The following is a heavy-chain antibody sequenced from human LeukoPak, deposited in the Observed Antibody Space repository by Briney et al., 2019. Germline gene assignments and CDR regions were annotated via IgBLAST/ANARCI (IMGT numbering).Heavy chain of an antibody. CDR2: IYYSGST. Sequence: SETLSLTCTVSGGSISSYYWSWIRQPPGKGLEWIGYIYYSGSTNYNPSLKSRVTISEDTSKNQFSLKLSSVTAADTAVYYCARLFSYSSSWYRTHTNWFDPWGQGTLVTVSS. J-gene: IGHJ5*02. CDR3: ARLFSYSSSWYRTHTNWFDP. CDR1: GGSISSYY. V-gene: IGHV4-59*08. D-gene: IGHD6-13*01.